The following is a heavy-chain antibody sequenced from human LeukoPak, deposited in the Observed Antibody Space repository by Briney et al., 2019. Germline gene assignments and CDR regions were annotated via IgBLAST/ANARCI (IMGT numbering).Heavy chain of an antibody. CDR3: AKGKGKLGAFRSDFDY. Sequence: PGGSLRLSCAASGFTFSSYGMHWVRQAPGKGLEWVAFIRYDGSNKYYVESVKGRFSISRDNSKNTLYLEMNSLRAEDTAIYYCAKGKGKLGAFRSDFDYWGQGTLVTVSS. CDR1: GFTFSSYG. V-gene: IGHV3-30*02. J-gene: IGHJ4*02. CDR2: IRYDGSNK. D-gene: IGHD1-26*01.